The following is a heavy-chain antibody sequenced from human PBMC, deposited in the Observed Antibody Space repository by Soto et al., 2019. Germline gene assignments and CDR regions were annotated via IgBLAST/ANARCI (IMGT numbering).Heavy chain of an antibody. CDR2: IYYSGNT. J-gene: IGHJ4*02. V-gene: IGHV4-30-4*01. CDR1: GGPIINGDYY. Sequence: SETLSLTCTVSGGPIINGDYYWSWIRQPPGKGLEWIGYIYYSGNTYYNPSLKSRVMISVDTSKNQFSLNLSSVTAADTAVYYCASGYYDILTGRDTKYFFDYWGQGALVTVS. D-gene: IGHD3-9*01. CDR3: ASGYYDILTGRDTKYFFDY.